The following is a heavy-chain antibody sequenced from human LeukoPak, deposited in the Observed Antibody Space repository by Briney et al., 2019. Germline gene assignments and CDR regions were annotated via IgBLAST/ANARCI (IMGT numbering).Heavy chain of an antibody. J-gene: IGHJ4*02. D-gene: IGHD3-10*01. CDR2: ISSNGGST. CDR1: GFTFSSYW. V-gene: IGHV3-64D*06. Sequence: GGSLRLSCAASGFTFSSYWMHWVRQAPGKGLEYVSAISSNGGSTYYADSVKGRFTISRDNSKNTLYLQMSSLRAEDTAVYYCVTSDYYGSGSYCWGQGTLVTVSS. CDR3: VTSDYYGSGSYC.